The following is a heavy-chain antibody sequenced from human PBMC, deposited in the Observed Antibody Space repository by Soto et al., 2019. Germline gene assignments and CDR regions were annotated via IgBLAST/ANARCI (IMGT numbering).Heavy chain of an antibody. J-gene: IGHJ4*02. CDR3: ARVSRVGTYHYFDF. D-gene: IGHD2-21*02. V-gene: IGHV1-3*01. CDR2: VNAGDGHT. CDR1: GYTFTSYA. Sequence: QVHLVQSGAEVKKPGASVKVSCKASGYTFTSYAVHWVRQAPGQRPEWMGWVNAGDGHTKYSQNFQDRITITRDTTASTAYMELSSLRSEDTAVYYCARVSRVGTYHYFDFWGQGTLVTVSS.